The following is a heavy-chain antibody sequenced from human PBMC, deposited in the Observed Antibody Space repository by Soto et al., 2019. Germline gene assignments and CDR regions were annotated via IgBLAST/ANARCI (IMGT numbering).Heavy chain of an antibody. V-gene: IGHV3-48*02. CDR1: GFTFSSYS. CDR2: ISSSSSTI. J-gene: IGHJ6*02. CDR3: ARERTTRGYSYGKRSGGSCYSTPCYYGMDV. Sequence: PGGSLRLSCAASGFTFSSYSMNWVRQAPGKXLEWVSYISSSSSTIYYADSVKGRFTISRDNAKNSLYLQMNSLRDEDTAVYYCARERTTRGYSYGKRSGGSCYSTPCYYGMDVWGQGTTVTVSS. D-gene: IGHD2-15*01.